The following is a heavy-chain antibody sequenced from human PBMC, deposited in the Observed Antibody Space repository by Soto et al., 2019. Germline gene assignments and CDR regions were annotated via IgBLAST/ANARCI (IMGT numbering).Heavy chain of an antibody. CDR1: GGSISSGGYY. V-gene: IGHV4-31*03. J-gene: IGHJ6*02. CDR2: IYYSGST. Sequence: ASETLSLTCTVSGGSISSGGYYWSWIRQHPGNGLEWIGYIYYSGSTYYNPSLKSRVTISVDTSKNQFSLKLSSVTAADTAVYYCARDHMYSSSWYPGFLYYYGMDVWGQGTTVTSP. D-gene: IGHD6-13*01. CDR3: ARDHMYSSSWYPGFLYYYGMDV.